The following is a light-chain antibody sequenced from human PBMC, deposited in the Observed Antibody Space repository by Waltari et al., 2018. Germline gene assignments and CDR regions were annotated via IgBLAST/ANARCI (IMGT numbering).Light chain of an antibody. V-gene: IGLV2-23*02. CDR1: SSAVGSYNL. CDR2: EVS. J-gene: IGLJ2*01. CDR3: CSHAGSSTFVV. Sequence: QSALTQPASVSGPPGPSITTPSTGTSSAVGSYNLVSWYQQPPGNAPKLMIYEVSKRPSGFSNRFSGSKSGNTASLTISGLQAEDEADYYCCSHAGSSTFVVFGGGTKLTVL.